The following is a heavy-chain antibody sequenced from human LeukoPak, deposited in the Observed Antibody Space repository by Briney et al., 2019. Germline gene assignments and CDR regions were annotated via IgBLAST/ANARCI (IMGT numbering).Heavy chain of an antibody. V-gene: IGHV4-39*07. D-gene: IGHD3-16*01. CDR3: ARVDGLRAFEY. J-gene: IGHJ4*02. CDR1: GGSISSSSTYY. Sequence: PSETLSLTCTVFGGSISSSSTYYWGWILQPPGKGLEWIGSIYYSGSTYYKPSLKSRVTISVDTSKNQFSLKLSSVTAADTAVYYCARVDGLRAFEYWGQGTLVSVSS. CDR2: IYYSGST.